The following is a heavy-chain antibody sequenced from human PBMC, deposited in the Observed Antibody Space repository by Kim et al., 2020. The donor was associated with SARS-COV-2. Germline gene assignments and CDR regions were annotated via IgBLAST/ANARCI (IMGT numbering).Heavy chain of an antibody. V-gene: IGHV4-38-2*02. Sequence: SETLSLTCTVSGYSISSGYHWGWIRQPPGKGLEWIGGIYHSGNTYYNPSLKSRVTISVDTSKNQFSLKVSSVTAADTAVYYCARMIFHYGSGSLPYFDYWGQGTLVTVSS. CDR3: ARMIFHYGSGSLPYFDY. CDR2: IYHSGNT. CDR1: GYSISSGYH. D-gene: IGHD3-10*01. J-gene: IGHJ4*02.